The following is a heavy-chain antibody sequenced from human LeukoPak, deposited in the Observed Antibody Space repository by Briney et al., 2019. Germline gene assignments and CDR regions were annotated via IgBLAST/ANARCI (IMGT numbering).Heavy chain of an antibody. CDR1: GGSFSGYY. V-gene: IGHV4-34*01. CDR2: INHSGST. J-gene: IGHJ4*02. CDR3: AAYGDYEKTFDY. Sequence: KASEALSLTCAVYGGSFSGYYWSWIRQPPGKGLEWIGEINHSGSTNYNPSLKSRVTISVDTSKNQFSLKLSSVTAADTAVYYCAAYGDYEKTFDYWGQGTLVTVSS. D-gene: IGHD4-17*01.